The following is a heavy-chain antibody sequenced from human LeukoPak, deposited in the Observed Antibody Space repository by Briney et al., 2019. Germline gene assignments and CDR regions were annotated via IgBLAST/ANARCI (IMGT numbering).Heavy chain of an antibody. D-gene: IGHD6-19*01. V-gene: IGHV3-30*04. J-gene: IGHJ4*02. CDR3: ARDLQGLPDY. CDR1: GFTFNNHA. CDR2: KSYHGGDK. Sequence: GRSLRLSCAAAGFTFNNHAMHWVRQAPGKGLEWVAVKSYHGGDKYYADSVKGRFTIPRDNSKNTLDLQMNSLGGEDTAVYYCARDLQGLPDYWGQGTLVTVSS.